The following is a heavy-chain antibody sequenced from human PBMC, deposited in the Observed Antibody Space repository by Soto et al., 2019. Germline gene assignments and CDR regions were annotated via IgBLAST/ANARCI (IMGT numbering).Heavy chain of an antibody. CDR3: AKGDEYSSGWPNYNWFDP. CDR2: ISGSGGST. V-gene: IGHV3-23*01. J-gene: IGHJ5*02. D-gene: IGHD6-19*01. Sequence: TGGSLRLSCAASGFTFSSYAMSWVRQAPGKGLEWVSAISGSGGSTYYADSVKGRFTISRDNSKNTLYLQMNSLRAEDTAVYYCAKGDEYSSGWPNYNWFDPWGQGTLVTVSS. CDR1: GFTFSSYA.